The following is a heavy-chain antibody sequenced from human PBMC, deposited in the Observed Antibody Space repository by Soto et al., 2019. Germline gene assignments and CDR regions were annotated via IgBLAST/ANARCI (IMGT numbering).Heavy chain of an antibody. Sequence: EVQLLESGGGLVQPGGSLRLSCAASGFTFSNYAMTWVRQVPGKGLEWVSVITGSGGGTYFVDSVKGRFTISRDNSKNTVYLQMNSLRAEDTAVYYCAKRPLTAAGFDYWGQGTLVTVSS. J-gene: IGHJ4*02. V-gene: IGHV3-23*01. CDR2: ITGSGGGT. CDR3: AKRPLTAAGFDY. D-gene: IGHD6-13*01. CDR1: GFTFSNYA.